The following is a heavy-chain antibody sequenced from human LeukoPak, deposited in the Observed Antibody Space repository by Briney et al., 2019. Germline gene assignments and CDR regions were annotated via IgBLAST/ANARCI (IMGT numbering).Heavy chain of an antibody. Sequence: PSVKVSCKASGGTFSSYAISWVRQAPGQGLEWMGRILPILGIANYAQKFQGRVTITADKSTSTAYMELSSLRSEDTAVYYCGLSETYYYYGMDVWGQGTTVTVSS. V-gene: IGHV1-69*04. J-gene: IGHJ6*02. CDR2: ILPILGIA. D-gene: IGHD5/OR15-5a*01. CDR3: GLSETYYYYGMDV. CDR1: GGTFSSYA.